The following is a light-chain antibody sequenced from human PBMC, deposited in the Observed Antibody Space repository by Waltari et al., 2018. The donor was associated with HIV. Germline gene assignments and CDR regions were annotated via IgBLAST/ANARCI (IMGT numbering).Light chain of an antibody. CDR1: QSVSTY. CDR2: GAS. CDR3: HQRSNWPIT. V-gene: IGKV3-11*01. J-gene: IGKJ5*01. Sequence: EIVLTQSPVTLSLSPGERDTLSCRASQSVSTYLAWYQQTPGQAPRLLIYGASSRATGIPARFSSSGSGTDFTLTISSLEPGDFGVYYCHQRSNWPITFGQGTRLEIK.